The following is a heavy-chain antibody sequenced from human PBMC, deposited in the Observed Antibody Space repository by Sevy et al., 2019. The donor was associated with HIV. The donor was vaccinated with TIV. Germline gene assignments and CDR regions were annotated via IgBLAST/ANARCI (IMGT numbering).Heavy chain of an antibody. D-gene: IGHD3-10*02. CDR1: GFIFSTSP. CDR2: LSYDDSDE. V-gene: IGHV3-30-3*01. CDR3: AKDDLCSIDY. Sequence: GGSLKLSCAASGFIFSTSPMHWVRQAPGKGLECVAILSYDDSDENYADSVKGRFTISRDNSKNTLYLQMNSLRTEDTGVYYCAKDDLCSIDYWGQGTLVTVSS. J-gene: IGHJ4*02.